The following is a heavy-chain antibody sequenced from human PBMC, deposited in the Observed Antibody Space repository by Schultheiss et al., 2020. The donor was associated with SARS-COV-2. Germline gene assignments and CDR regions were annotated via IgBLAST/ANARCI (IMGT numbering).Heavy chain of an antibody. CDR2: ISSSSSTI. Sequence: GGSLRLSCAASGFTFSSYAMSWVRQAPGKGLEWVSYISSSSSTIYYANSVKGRFTISRDNSKNTLYLQMGSLRAEDMAVYYCARDNYGDYVFDYWGQGTLVTVSS. CDR3: ARDNYGDYVFDY. D-gene: IGHD4-17*01. V-gene: IGHV3-48*01. J-gene: IGHJ4*02. CDR1: GFTFSSYA.